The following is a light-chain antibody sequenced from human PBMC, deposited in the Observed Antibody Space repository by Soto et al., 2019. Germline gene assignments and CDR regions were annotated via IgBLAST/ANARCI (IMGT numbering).Light chain of an antibody. CDR2: DAS. V-gene: IGKV3-11*01. CDR1: QSVSSY. Sequence: EIVLTQSPATLSLSPGERVTLSCRASQSVSSYLAWYQQKPGQAPRLLIYDASNRATGIPARFSGSGSGTDFTLTISSLEPEEFAVYYCQQRSNWRYTFGQGTKLEIK. J-gene: IGKJ2*01. CDR3: QQRSNWRYT.